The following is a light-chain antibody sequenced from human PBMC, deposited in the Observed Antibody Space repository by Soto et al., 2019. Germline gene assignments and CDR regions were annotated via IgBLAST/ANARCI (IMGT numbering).Light chain of an antibody. Sequence: CRASLSVTNYLAWYQQRPGQAPRLLIYDASNRATGVPPRFSGSGSGTDFTLTISSLEPEDSAVYYCQQRSNWPRTFGQGTKVDIK. V-gene: IGKV3-11*01. CDR2: DAS. CDR1: LSVTNY. CDR3: QQRSNWPRT. J-gene: IGKJ1*01.